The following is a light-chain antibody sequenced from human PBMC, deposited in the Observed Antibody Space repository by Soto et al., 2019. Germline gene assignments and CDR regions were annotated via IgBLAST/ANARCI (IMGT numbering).Light chain of an antibody. CDR2: EVT. CDR3: SSYTSTSTEV. Sequence: QSALTQPASVSGSPGQSITISCTGSSSDVGGYNYVSWYQQHPDKAPKCIIYEVTNRPSGVSNRFSGSKSGNTASLTISGLQAEDEADYYCSSYTSTSTEVFGGGTKLTVL. J-gene: IGLJ3*02. V-gene: IGLV2-14*01. CDR1: SSDVGGYNY.